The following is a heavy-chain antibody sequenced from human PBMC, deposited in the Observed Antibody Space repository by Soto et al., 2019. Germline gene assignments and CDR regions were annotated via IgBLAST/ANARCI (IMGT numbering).Heavy chain of an antibody. CDR1: GFTFSNYA. D-gene: IGHD2-21*02. Sequence: QVQLVESGGGVVQPGRSLRLSCAASGFTFSNYAMHWVRQAPGKGLEWVTVISSDGNNKYYADSVKGRFTISRDNSKNTLYLQVISLRAEDTAVYYCARERWGGNSGYYLDYWGQGTLVTVSS. CDR3: ARERWGGNSGYYLDY. J-gene: IGHJ4*02. CDR2: ISSDGNNK. V-gene: IGHV3-30-3*01.